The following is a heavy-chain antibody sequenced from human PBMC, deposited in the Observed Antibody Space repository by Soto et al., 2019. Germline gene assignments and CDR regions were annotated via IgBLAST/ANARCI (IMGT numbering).Heavy chain of an antibody. J-gene: IGHJ5*02. D-gene: IGHD3-22*01. CDR1: GGSFSGYY. CDR2: INHSGST. CDR3: ARGLPDSTYNWFDP. Sequence: SETLSLTCAVYGGSFSGYYWSWIRQPPGKGLEWIGEINHSGSTNYNPSLKSRVTISVDTSKNHFSLKLSSVTAADTAVYYCARGLPDSTYNWFDPWGQGTLVTVSS. V-gene: IGHV4-34*01.